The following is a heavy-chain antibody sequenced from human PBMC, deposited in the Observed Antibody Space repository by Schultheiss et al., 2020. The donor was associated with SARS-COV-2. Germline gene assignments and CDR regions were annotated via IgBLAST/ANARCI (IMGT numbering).Heavy chain of an antibody. CDR3: GRSGTGGYLNPIHS. V-gene: IGHV3-11*03. Sequence: GESLKISCAASGFPFSDYYMTWLRQAPGQGLEWLSYISGSGTDTDYADSVKGRFTISRDNAKKSLSLQMNSLRVDDTAVYYCGRSGTGGYLNPIHSWGQGTLVTVSS. CDR1: GFPFSDYY. CDR2: ISGSGTDT. D-gene: IGHD5-12*01. J-gene: IGHJ4*02.